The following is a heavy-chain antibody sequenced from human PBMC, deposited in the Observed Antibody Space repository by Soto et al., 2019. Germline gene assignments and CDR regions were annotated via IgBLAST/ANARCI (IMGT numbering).Heavy chain of an antibody. J-gene: IGHJ4*02. Sequence: ASVKVSCKASGYTFTSYDINWVRQATGQGLEWMGWMNPNSGNTGYAQKFQGRVTMTRNTSISTAYMELSSLRSEDTAVYYCARGRRHIGETAAGLTWIYYFDYWGQGTLVTVSS. CDR1: GYTFTSYD. D-gene: IGHD6-13*01. V-gene: IGHV1-8*01. CDR2: MNPNSGNT. CDR3: ARGRRHIGETAAGLTWIYYFDY.